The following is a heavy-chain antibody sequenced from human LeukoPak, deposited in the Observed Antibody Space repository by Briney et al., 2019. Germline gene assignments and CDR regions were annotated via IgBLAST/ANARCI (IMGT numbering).Heavy chain of an antibody. V-gene: IGHV3-21*01. D-gene: IGHD3-22*01. CDR3: ASIMRDYYDSSGTLFDY. J-gene: IGHJ4*02. CDR1: GFTFSSYS. Sequence: GGSLRLCCAASGFTFSSYSMNWVRQAPGKGLEWVSSISSSSSYIYYADSVKGRFTISRDNAKNSLYLQMNSLRAEDTAVYYCASIMRDYYDSSGTLFDYWGQGTLVTVSS. CDR2: ISSSSSYI.